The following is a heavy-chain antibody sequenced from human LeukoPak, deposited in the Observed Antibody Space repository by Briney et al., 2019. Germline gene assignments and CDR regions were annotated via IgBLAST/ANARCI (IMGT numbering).Heavy chain of an antibody. CDR3: ARDPGSY. J-gene: IGHJ4*02. CDR2: INHSGST. D-gene: IGHD3-10*01. Sequence: SETLSLTCTVSGGSISPYHWGWIRQPPGKGLEWIGEINHSGSTNYNPSLKSRVTISVDTSKNQFSLKLSSVTAADTAVYYCARDPGSYWGQGALVTVSS. V-gene: IGHV4-34*01. CDR1: GGSISPYH.